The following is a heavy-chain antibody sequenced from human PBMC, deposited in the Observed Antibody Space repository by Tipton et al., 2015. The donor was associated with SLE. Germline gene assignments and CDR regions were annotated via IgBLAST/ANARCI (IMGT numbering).Heavy chain of an antibody. CDR2: INHIGRT. Sequence: TLSLTCAVYGGSFSGYFWSWIRQPPGKGLEWIGEINHIGRTNYKSSLKSRLTISVDPSKNQFSLKLNSLTAADTAVYYCARTSLGFNFWAGSPFDPWGQGTPVTVSS. J-gene: IGHJ5*02. V-gene: IGHV4-34*01. CDR1: GGSFSGYF. CDR3: ARTSLGFNFWAGSPFDP. D-gene: IGHD3/OR15-3a*01.